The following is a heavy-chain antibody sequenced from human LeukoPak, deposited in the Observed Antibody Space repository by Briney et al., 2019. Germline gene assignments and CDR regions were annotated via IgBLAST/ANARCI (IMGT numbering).Heavy chain of an antibody. CDR2: ISYDGNNK. CDR3: AKGGIYYDRSGYFDY. J-gene: IGHJ4*02. D-gene: IGHD3-22*01. CDR1: GFTFTTYG. V-gene: IGHV3-30*18. Sequence: GRSLRLSCAASGFTFTTYGMHWVRQAPGKGLEWVALISYDGNNKHYADSVKGRFAISRDNSKNTLYLQMNSLRAEDTAVYYCAKGGIYYDRSGYFDYWGREPWSPSPQ.